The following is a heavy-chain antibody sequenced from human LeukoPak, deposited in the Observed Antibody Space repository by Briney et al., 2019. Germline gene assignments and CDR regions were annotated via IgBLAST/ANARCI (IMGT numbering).Heavy chain of an antibody. Sequence: GGSLRLSCAASGFTFSSYSINWVRQAPGKGLEWVSYISSSSSTIYYADSVKGRFTISRDNAKNSLYLQMNSLRAEDTAVYYCARQTMIVVVSHYYYYMDVWGKGTTVTVSS. CDR1: GFTFSSYS. D-gene: IGHD3-22*01. CDR2: ISSSSSTI. V-gene: IGHV3-48*04. J-gene: IGHJ6*03. CDR3: ARQTMIVVVSHYYYYMDV.